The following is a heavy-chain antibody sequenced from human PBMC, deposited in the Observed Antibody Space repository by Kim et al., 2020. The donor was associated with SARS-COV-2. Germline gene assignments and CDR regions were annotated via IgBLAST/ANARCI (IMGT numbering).Heavy chain of an antibody. Sequence: GGSLRLSCAASGFTFHDYAMHWVRQAPGKGLEWVASISRNSGLINYADSVGGRFTISRDNAGNSLYLQMDSLTPDDTAFYYCAKDITGGGISGHDYWGQGTLVTVSS. CDR3: AKDITGGGISGHDY. CDR2: ISRNSGLI. V-gene: IGHV3-9*01. CDR1: GFTFHDYA. D-gene: IGHD3-16*02. J-gene: IGHJ4*02.